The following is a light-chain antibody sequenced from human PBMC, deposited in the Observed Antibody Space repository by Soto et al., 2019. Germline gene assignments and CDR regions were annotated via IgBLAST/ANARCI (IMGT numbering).Light chain of an antibody. CDR3: QHYSSSSWT. CDR1: QSVSSSY. CDR2: GAS. Sequence: EIVLTQSPGTLSLSPGERATLSCRASQSVSSSYLAWYQQKPGQAPRLLIYGASSRATGIPDRFSGSGSGTDFTLTISRLEPDDFAVYYCQHYSSSSWTFGQGTKV. J-gene: IGKJ1*01. V-gene: IGKV3-20*01.